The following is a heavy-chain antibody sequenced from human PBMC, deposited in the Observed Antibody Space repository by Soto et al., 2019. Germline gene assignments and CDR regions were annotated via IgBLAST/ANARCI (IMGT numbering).Heavy chain of an antibody. D-gene: IGHD1-1*01. J-gene: IGHJ3*02. Sequence: QVQLQESGPGLVKPSETLSLTCTVSGGSISSYYWSWIRQPPGKGLEWIGYIYYSGRTSYNPSLKSRVTILVDTSKNQIALKLSSVTAADTAVYYCALTYVPRWNDAFDIWGQGTMVTVSS. CDR3: ALTYVPRWNDAFDI. V-gene: IGHV4-59*01. CDR2: IYYSGRT. CDR1: GGSISSYY.